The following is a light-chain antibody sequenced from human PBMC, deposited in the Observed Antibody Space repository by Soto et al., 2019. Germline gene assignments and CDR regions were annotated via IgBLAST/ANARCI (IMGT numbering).Light chain of an antibody. J-gene: IGKJ3*01. CDR1: QSISSY. V-gene: IGKV1-39*01. CDR2: AAS. Sequence: DIQMTQSPSSLSASVGDRVTITCRASQSISSYLNWYQQKPGKAPKLLIYAASSLQSGVPSRFSGSGSGTDFTLTISSLQPEDFATYDCQQSYSTPPFTFGPGTKVDLK. CDR3: QQSYSTPPFT.